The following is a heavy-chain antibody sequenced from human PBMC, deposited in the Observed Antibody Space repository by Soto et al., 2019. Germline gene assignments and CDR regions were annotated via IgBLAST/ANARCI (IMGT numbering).Heavy chain of an antibody. CDR3: ARRPPNCSGGSCYPQALDY. CDR1: VYTFTSYA. V-gene: IGHV1-3*01. D-gene: IGHD2-15*01. J-gene: IGHJ4*02. CDR2: INAGNGNT. Sequence: XSVKVCCQASVYTFTSYAMHWVRQTTGQSLEWMGWINAGNGNTKYSQKFQGRVTITRDTSASTAYMELSSLRSEDTAVYYCARRPPNCSGGSCYPQALDYWRQGNLVTVSS.